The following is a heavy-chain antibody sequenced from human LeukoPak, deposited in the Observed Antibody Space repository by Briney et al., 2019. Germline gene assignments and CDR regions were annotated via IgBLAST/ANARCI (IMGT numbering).Heavy chain of an antibody. CDR2: IYSGGST. Sequence: GGSLRLSCAASGFTVSSNYMSWVRQAPGKGLEWVSVIYSGGSTYYADSVKGRFTISRDNSKNPLYLQMNSLRAEDTAVYYCARVDRTLYALYNWFEPWGQGTLVTVSS. V-gene: IGHV3-53*01. D-gene: IGHD2/OR15-2a*01. J-gene: IGHJ5*02. CDR3: ARVDRTLYALYNWFEP. CDR1: GFTVSSNY.